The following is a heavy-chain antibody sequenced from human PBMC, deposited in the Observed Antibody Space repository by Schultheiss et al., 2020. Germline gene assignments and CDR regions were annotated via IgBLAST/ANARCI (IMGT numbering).Heavy chain of an antibody. CDR2: MNPNSGNT. CDR1: GYTFTSYD. V-gene: IGHV1-8*01. CDR3: ARDGIMITFGGVRAYYFDY. J-gene: IGHJ4*02. D-gene: IGHD3-16*01. Sequence: AAVKVSCKASGYTFTSYDINWVRQATGQGLEWMGWMNPNSGNTGYAQKFQGRVTMTTDTSTSTAYMELRSLRSDDTAVYYCARDGIMITFGGVRAYYFDYWGQGTLVTVSS.